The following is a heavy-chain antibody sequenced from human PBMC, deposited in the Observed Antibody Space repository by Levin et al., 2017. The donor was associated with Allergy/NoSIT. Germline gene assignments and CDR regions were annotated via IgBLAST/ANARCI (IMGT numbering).Heavy chain of an antibody. D-gene: IGHD6-13*01. CDR2: IYPSDSDT. Sequence: GESLKISCQGSGYSFSSYWIGWVRQMPGKGLEWMGIIYPSDSDTRYSPSFQGQVTISADKSISTAYLQWSSLEASDTAMYYCARTSAAGALYYFDYWGQGTLVTVSS. J-gene: IGHJ4*02. CDR1: GYSFSSYW. V-gene: IGHV5-51*01. CDR3: ARTSAAGALYYFDY.